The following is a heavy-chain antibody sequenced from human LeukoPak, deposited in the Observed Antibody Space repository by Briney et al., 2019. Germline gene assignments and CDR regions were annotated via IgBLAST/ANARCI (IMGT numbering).Heavy chain of an antibody. V-gene: IGHV3-48*04. CDR1: GFTFSSYS. CDR2: ISSSSSTI. D-gene: IGHD2-2*01. CDR3: ARESSTSMTYYMDV. J-gene: IGHJ6*03. Sequence: GGSLRLSCAASGFTFSSYSMTWVRQAPGKGLEWVSYISSSSSTIYYADSVKGRFTISRDNAKNSLYLQMNSLRAEDTAVYYRARESSTSMTYYMDVWGKGTTVTVSS.